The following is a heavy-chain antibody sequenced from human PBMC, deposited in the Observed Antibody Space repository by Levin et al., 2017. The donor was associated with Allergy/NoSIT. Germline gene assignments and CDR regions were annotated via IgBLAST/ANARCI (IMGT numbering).Heavy chain of an antibody. V-gene: IGHV3-20*01. D-gene: IGHD6-19*01. CDR1: GFTFDDYG. CDR2: INWNGGST. Sequence: GESLKISCAASGFTFDDYGMSWVRQAPGKGLEWVSGINWNGGSTGYADSVKGRLTISRDNAKNSLYLQMNSLRAEDTALYHCARDKGIAVDGGFDYWGQGTLVTVSS. J-gene: IGHJ4*02. CDR3: ARDKGIAVDGGFDY.